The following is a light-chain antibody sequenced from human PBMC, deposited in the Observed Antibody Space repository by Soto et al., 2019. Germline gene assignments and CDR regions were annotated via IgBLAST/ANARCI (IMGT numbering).Light chain of an antibody. CDR1: SSDVGGYNY. J-gene: IGLJ1*01. Sequence: QSALTQPASVSGSPGQSITISCTGTSSDVGGYNYVSWYQQHPGKAPKLMIYDVSNRPSGVSNRFSGSKSGNTASLTISGXXXXXXXXYYCSSYTSSSTRVFGTGTKLTVL. CDR3: SSYTSSSTRV. CDR2: DVS. V-gene: IGLV2-14*01.